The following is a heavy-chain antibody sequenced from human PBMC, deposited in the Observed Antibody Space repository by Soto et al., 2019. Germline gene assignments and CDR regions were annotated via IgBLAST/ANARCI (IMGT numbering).Heavy chain of an antibody. CDR3: AGDYGYSSSRYLARRYYFDY. D-gene: IGHD6-13*01. CDR2: INHSGST. CDR1: GGSFSGYY. V-gene: IGHV4-34*01. J-gene: IGHJ4*02. Sequence: PSETLSLTCAVYGGSFSGYYWSWIRQPPGKGLEWIGEINHSGSTNYNPSLKSRVTISVDTSKNQFSLKLSSVTAADTAVYYCAGDYGYSSSRYLARRYYFDYWGQGTLVTVSS.